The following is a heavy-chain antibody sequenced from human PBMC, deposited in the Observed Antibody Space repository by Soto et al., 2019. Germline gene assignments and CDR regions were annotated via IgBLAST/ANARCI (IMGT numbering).Heavy chain of an antibody. D-gene: IGHD3-10*01. Sequence: PGGSLRLSCAASGFPFSTYGMVWVRQAPGKGLEWVAVISYDETNKYYVESVKGRFTISRDNSKNTLYLQMNSLNTEDTAIYYCAKDRGGSGSFDYWGQGTLVTVSS. V-gene: IGHV3-30*18. CDR3: AKDRGGSGSFDY. CDR2: ISYDETNK. J-gene: IGHJ4*02. CDR1: GFPFSTYG.